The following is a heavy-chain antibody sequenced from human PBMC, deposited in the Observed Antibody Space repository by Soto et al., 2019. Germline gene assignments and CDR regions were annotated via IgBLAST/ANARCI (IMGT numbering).Heavy chain of an antibody. J-gene: IGHJ4*02. Sequence: GASVKVSCKASGYTFTSYGISWVRQAPGQGLEWMGWISTYNGNPKYAQKLQGRVTMTTVTSTNTAYMELKSLTSDDTAVYYCARGPLQGYDFWSGYYTYWGQGTLVTVSS. D-gene: IGHD3-3*01. V-gene: IGHV1-18*01. CDR2: ISTYNGNP. CDR1: GYTFTSYG. CDR3: ARGPLQGYDFWSGYYTY.